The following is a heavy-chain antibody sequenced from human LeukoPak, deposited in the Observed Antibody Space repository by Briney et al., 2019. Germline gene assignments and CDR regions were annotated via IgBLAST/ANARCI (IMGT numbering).Heavy chain of an antibody. J-gene: IGHJ6*03. D-gene: IGHD3-10*01. Sequence: KPSETLSLTCTVSGGSISSYYWSWIRQPPGKGLEWIGYIYYSGSTNYNPSLKSRVTISVDTSKNQFSLKLNSVTAADTAVYYCARDYYGHYYMDVWGKGTTVTISS. CDR2: IYYSGST. CDR1: GGSISSYY. V-gene: IGHV4-59*01. CDR3: ARDYYGHYYMDV.